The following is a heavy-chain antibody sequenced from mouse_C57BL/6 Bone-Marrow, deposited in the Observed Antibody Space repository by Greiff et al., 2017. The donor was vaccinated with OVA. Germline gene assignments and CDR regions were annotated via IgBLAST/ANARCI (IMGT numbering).Heavy chain of an antibody. Sequence: EVKLQESGPGLVKPSQSLSLTCSVTGYSITSGYYWNWIRQFPGNKLEWMGYISYDGSNNYNPSLKNRISITRDTSKNQFFLKLNSVTTEDTATYYCAREGYSNYPYYFDYWGQGTTLTVSS. CDR1: GYSITSGYY. V-gene: IGHV3-6*01. CDR2: ISYDGSN. CDR3: AREGYSNYPYYFDY. D-gene: IGHD2-5*01. J-gene: IGHJ2*01.